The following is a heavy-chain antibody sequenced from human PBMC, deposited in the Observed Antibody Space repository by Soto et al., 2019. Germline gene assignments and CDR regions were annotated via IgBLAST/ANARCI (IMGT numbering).Heavy chain of an antibody. V-gene: IGHV1-8*01. CDR1: GYTFTNYE. CDR3: ARMASSGSLNWFDH. CDR2: MNPGSGNT. D-gene: IGHD3-10*01. J-gene: IGHJ5*02. Sequence: QVQLVQSGAEVKKPGASVKVSCKASGYTFTNYEISWVRQATGQGLEWMGWMNPGSGNTGYAHKFQGRVTMTRNLSISTAYMELSKLGSDDTAIYYCARMASSGSLNWFDHWGQGTLVTVSS.